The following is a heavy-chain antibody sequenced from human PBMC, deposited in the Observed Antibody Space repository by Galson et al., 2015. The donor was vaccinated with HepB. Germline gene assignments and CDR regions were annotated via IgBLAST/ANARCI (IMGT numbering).Heavy chain of an antibody. J-gene: IGHJ3*02. CDR3: ARLMTTVTAFDI. CDR1: SVSISSANNY. V-gene: IGHV4-39*07. D-gene: IGHD4-11*01. CDR2: VNYSGAT. Sequence: ETLSLTCTVSSVSISSANNYWSWIRQAPGERLEYIGSVNYSGATNYNPSLKSRVTISVDTSKNQFSLELSSVTAADTAVYYCARLMTTVTAFDIWGQGTMVTVSS.